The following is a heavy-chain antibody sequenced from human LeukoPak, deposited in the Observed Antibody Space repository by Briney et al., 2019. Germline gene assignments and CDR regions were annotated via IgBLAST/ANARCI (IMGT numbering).Heavy chain of an antibody. Sequence: PSETLSLTCAVSGGSFSGFYWSWIRQSPGKGLEWIGEIYHSGSTNYNPSLKSRVTISVDKSKNQFSLKLSSVTAADTAVYYCAREAKGIARTFDIWGQGTMVTVSS. CDR1: GGSFSGFY. V-gene: IGHV4-34*01. CDR2: IYHSGST. D-gene: IGHD6-13*01. CDR3: AREAKGIARTFDI. J-gene: IGHJ3*02.